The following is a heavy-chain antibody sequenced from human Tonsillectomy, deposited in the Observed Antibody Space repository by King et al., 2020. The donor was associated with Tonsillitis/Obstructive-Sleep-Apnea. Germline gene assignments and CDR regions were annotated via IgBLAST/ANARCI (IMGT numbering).Heavy chain of an antibody. Sequence: QLVQSGAEVKKPGASVKVSCKPSGYTFTRNYVHWVRQAPGQGLEWMGIINPSDGITTYAQKFQGRVTMTTDTSTSIVSMELSSLRVEDTAVYYCVRDDKDGRHLDYWGQGSLVSVSS. CDR2: INPSDGIT. CDR1: GYTFTRNY. CDR3: VRDDKDGRHLDY. V-gene: IGHV1-46*01. D-gene: IGHD5-24*01. J-gene: IGHJ4*02.